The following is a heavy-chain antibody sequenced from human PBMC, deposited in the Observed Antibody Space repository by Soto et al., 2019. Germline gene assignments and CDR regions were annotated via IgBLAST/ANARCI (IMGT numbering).Heavy chain of an antibody. CDR1: GFTFSSYS. V-gene: IGHV3-21*01. CDR2: ISSSSSYI. J-gene: IGHJ4*02. D-gene: IGHD6-19*01. Sequence: EVQLVESGGGLVKPGGSLRLSCAASGFTFSSYSMNWVRQAPGKGLEWVSSISSSSSYIYYADSVKGRFTISRDNAKNSLYLQMNSLRAEDTAVYYCARVDGGWYGQGYWGQGTLVTVSS. CDR3: ARVDGGWYGQGY.